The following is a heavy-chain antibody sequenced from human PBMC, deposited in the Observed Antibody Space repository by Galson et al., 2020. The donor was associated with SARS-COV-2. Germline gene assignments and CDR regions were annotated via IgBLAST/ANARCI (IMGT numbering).Heavy chain of an antibody. CDR2: ISWNGGSV. Sequence: GGSLRLSCVASGFTFDDYAMHWVRLAPGKGLEWVSGISWNGGSVDYADSVKGRFTISRDNAKMSVSLQMNSLKDEDTALYYCAKEGKSPGKYYFHGMDVWGQGTTVTVSS. V-gene: IGHV3-9*01. J-gene: IGHJ6*02. D-gene: IGHD3-10*01. CDR3: AKEGKSPGKYYFHGMDV. CDR1: GFTFDDYA.